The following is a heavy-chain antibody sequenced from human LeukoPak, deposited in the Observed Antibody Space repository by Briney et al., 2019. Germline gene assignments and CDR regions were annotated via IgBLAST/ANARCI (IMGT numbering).Heavy chain of an antibody. Sequence: GGALRLSCAASGFTIGPYAMYWVRQGPGRGLGWVSVIKADGSGTFYADSVRGRFTTSRDNSKNSLYLQMNSLTSEDTALYYCATWAFYHNLDVWGQGTTVIVSS. V-gene: IGHV3-43*02. CDR2: IKADGSGT. CDR1: GFTIGPYA. J-gene: IGHJ6*02. CDR3: ATWAFYHNLDV. D-gene: IGHD2/OR15-2a*01.